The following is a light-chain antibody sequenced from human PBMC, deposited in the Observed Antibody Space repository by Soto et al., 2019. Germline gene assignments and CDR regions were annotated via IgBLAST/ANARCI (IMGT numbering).Light chain of an antibody. J-gene: IGKJ1*01. Sequence: ATPMTQSPSSLSASVGDRVTIACRASQGIRSELGWYQQKPGEAPKLLIYAASTLQSGVPSRFSGSGSGTDFTLTISSLQPEDFATYYCLQDHDYPRTFGQGTKVEMK. CDR1: QGIRSE. CDR3: LQDHDYPRT. CDR2: AAS. V-gene: IGKV1-6*01.